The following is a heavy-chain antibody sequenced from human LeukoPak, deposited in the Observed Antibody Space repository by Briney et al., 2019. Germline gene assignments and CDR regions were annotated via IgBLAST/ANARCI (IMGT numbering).Heavy chain of an antibody. J-gene: IGHJ4*02. D-gene: IGHD3-10*01. CDR3: AKGSPMVRGVIIDEFFDY. Sequence: GGSLRLSCTASGVTFSSYARSWIRQAPGKGLEWVGAICGSGGSKYYAQSVKRRSTISRDNSKSAQYLQMNNLRDDDTPVYNCAKGSPMVRGVIIDEFFDYWGRGTLVTVSS. CDR1: GVTFSSYA. V-gene: IGHV3-23*01. CDR2: ICGSGGSK.